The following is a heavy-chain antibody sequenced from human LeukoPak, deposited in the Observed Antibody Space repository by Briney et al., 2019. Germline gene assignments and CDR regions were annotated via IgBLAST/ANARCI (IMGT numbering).Heavy chain of an antibody. CDR3: ARDYYYYDSSGYYLL. Sequence: SVKVSCKASGGTFSSYAISWVRQAPGQGLERMGGIIPIFGTANYAQKFQGRVTITADESTSTAYMELSSLRSEDTAVYYCARDYYYYDSSGYYLLWGQGTLVTVSS. CDR2: IIPIFGTA. V-gene: IGHV1-69*13. D-gene: IGHD3-22*01. J-gene: IGHJ4*02. CDR1: GGTFSSYA.